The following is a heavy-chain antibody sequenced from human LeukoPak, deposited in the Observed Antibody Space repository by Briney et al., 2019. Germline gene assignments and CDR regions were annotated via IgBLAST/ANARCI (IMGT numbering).Heavy chain of an antibody. D-gene: IGHD3-3*01. Sequence: GGSLRLSCAVSGFTFSSYSMTWVRQAPGKGLEWVSAISGSAGSTYYADSVKGRFTISRDNSKNTLYLQMNSLRADDTAVYYCAKDKGVAGHDYWGQGTLVTVSS. J-gene: IGHJ4*02. CDR2: ISGSAGST. CDR3: AKDKGVAGHDY. CDR1: GFTFSSYS. V-gene: IGHV3-23*01.